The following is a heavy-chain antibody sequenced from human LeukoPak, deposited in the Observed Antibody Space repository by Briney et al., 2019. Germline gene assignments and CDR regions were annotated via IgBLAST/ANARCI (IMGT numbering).Heavy chain of an antibody. CDR1: GFTFSSYA. V-gene: IGHV3-23*01. CDR3: AKVMRYYYDSSGLDY. Sequence: GGSLRLSCAASGFTFSSYAMSWVRQARGKGLEWVSGISGSGGSTYYADSVKGRFTTSRDNSKNTLYLQMNSLRAEDTAVYYCAKVMRYYYDSSGLDYWGQGTLVTVSS. CDR2: ISGSGGST. D-gene: IGHD3-22*01. J-gene: IGHJ4*02.